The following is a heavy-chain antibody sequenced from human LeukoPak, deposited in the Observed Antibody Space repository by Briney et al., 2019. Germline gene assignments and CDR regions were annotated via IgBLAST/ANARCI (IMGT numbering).Heavy chain of an antibody. Sequence: SETLSLTCTVSRGSISSRSDYWWAWIRQPPGKGLEWIGSVYYNGGTYYNPSLKSRLTISVDTPRDQFSLTLTSVTAADTAVYYCARQKASGTWAFYYWGQGTLVSVSS. CDR1: RGSISSRSDY. D-gene: IGHD5-12*01. J-gene: IGHJ4*02. CDR2: VYYNGGT. CDR3: ARQKASGTWAFYY. V-gene: IGHV4-39*01.